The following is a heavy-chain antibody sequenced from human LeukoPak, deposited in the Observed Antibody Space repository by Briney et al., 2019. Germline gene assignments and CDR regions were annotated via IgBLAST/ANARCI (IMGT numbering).Heavy chain of an antibody. Sequence: GGSLRLSCVMSGFTFSNYAMNWVRQAPGKGLEWVSDISTSSNSTYHIESVRGRFTISRDNSKNTLYLQMNSLRVDDTAVYYCASGLYGGVFDNWGQGTLVTVSS. J-gene: IGHJ4*02. CDR3: ASGLYGGVFDN. V-gene: IGHV3-23*01. CDR2: ISTSSNST. D-gene: IGHD4/OR15-4a*01. CDR1: GFTFSNYA.